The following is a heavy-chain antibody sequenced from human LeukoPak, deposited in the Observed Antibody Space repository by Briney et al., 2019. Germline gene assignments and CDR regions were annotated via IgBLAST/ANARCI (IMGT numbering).Heavy chain of an antibody. V-gene: IGHV4-59*02. Sequence: SETLSLTCTVSGGSVSAYYWTWIRQPPGKGLEWIGCVFYSGSTNYNPSLKSRVTISVDTSRNQFSLKLSSVTAADTAVYYCARDLGSVGWFDPWGQGTLVTVSS. J-gene: IGHJ5*02. CDR3: ARDLGSVGWFDP. CDR2: VFYSGST. CDR1: GGSVSAYY.